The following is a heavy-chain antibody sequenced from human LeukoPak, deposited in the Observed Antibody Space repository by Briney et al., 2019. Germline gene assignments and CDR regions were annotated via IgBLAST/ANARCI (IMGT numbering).Heavy chain of an antibody. CDR3: ARAGQYSTNNWFDP. Sequence: GRSLRLSCAASGFPFSSFWMHWVRQAPGKGLVWVSRMNSDGSTTNYADSVKGRFTISRDNAKNTLYLQMNSLRGEDTAVYYCARAGQYSTNNWFDPWGQGTLVTVSS. CDR1: GFPFSSFW. D-gene: IGHD6-6*01. V-gene: IGHV3-74*01. CDR2: MNSDGSTT. J-gene: IGHJ5*02.